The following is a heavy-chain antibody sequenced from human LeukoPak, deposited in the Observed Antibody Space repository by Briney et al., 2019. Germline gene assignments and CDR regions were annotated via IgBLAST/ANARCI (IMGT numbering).Heavy chain of an antibody. Sequence: KPSETLSLTCAVYGESFSGYYWSWIRQPPGKGLEWIGEINHSGSTNYNPSLKSRVTISVDTSKNQFSLKLSSVTAADTAVYYCASGSRGPNLDYWGQGTLVTVSS. CDR3: ASGSRGPNLDY. CDR1: GESFSGYY. J-gene: IGHJ4*02. V-gene: IGHV4-34*01. D-gene: IGHD1-14*01. CDR2: INHSGST.